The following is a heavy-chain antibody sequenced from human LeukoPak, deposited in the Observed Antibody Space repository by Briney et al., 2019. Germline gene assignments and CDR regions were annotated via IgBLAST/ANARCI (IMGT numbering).Heavy chain of an antibody. CDR1: GFTFSSYP. V-gene: IGHV3-30-3*01. Sequence: GRSLRLSCAASGFTFSSYPMHWVRQAPGKGLEWAAVISYDGSNKYYADSVKGRFTISRDNSKNTLYLQMSSLRADDTAVYYCARGVLGYCSGGSCYSIDYWGQGTLVTVSS. D-gene: IGHD2-15*01. CDR2: ISYDGSNK. CDR3: ARGVLGYCSGGSCYSIDY. J-gene: IGHJ4*02.